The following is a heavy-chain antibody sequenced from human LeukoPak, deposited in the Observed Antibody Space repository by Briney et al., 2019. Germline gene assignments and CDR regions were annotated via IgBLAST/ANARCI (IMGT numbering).Heavy chain of an antibody. CDR1: GFSLSAYN. CDR2: ISSSSATI. CDR3: ARDQRNGYNYGAFDI. D-gene: IGHD5-24*01. J-gene: IGHJ3*02. V-gene: IGHV3-48*01. Sequence: GGSLRLSCEGSGFSLSAYNMNWVRQAPGKGLESVSYISSSSATIFYADSVKGRSTISRDNAKNSLYLQMNSLRAEDTAVYYCARDQRNGYNYGAFDIWGQGTMVTVSS.